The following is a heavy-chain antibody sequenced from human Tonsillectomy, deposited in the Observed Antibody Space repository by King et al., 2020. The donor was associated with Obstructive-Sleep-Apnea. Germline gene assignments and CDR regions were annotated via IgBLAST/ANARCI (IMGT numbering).Heavy chain of an antibody. Sequence: VQLQESGPGLVKPSQTLSLTCTVSGGSISSGGYYWSWIRQHPGKGLEWIGYIYYSVSTYYNPSLTSRVTISVDTSKNQFSLKLRPVTAADTAVYYCARLYDFWSGYDGMDVWGQGTTVTVSS. J-gene: IGHJ6*02. V-gene: IGHV4-31*03. D-gene: IGHD3-3*01. CDR3: ARLYDFWSGYDGMDV. CDR2: IYYSVST. CDR1: GGSISSGGYY.